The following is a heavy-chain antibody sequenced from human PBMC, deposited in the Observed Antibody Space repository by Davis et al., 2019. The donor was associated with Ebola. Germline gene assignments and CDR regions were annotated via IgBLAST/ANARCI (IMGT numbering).Heavy chain of an antibody. Sequence: GESLKISCSASGFTFGDYAMHWVRQPPGKGLEWVSLTDWDGGSTYYADSVKGRFTISRDNSKNSLYLQMNSLRTEDTALYYCARNDDRGLVDYWGQGTLVTVSS. V-gene: IGHV3-43*01. CDR1: GFTFGDYA. D-gene: IGHD3-10*01. CDR3: ARNDDRGLVDY. J-gene: IGHJ4*02. CDR2: TDWDGGST.